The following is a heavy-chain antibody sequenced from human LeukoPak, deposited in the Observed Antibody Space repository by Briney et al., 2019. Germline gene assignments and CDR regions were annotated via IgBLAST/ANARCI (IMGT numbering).Heavy chain of an antibody. CDR1: GGSFSGYY. CDR3: ARGSSIVGVTGLNYFDY. J-gene: IGHJ4*02. D-gene: IGHD1-26*01. V-gene: IGHV4-34*01. Sequence: SETLSLTCAVYGGSFSGYYWSWIRQPPGKGLEWIGEINHSGSTNYNPSLKSRVTISVDTSKNQFSLKLSSVTAADTAVYYCARGSSIVGVTGLNYFDYWGQGTLVTVSS. CDR2: INHSGST.